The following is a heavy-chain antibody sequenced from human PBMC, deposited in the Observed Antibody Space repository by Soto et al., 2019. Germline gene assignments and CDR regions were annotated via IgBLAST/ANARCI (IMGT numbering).Heavy chain of an antibody. D-gene: IGHD3-22*01. J-gene: IGHJ4*01. Sequence: GGSLRLSCAASGFTFSSYWMHWVRQAPGKGLVWVSRINGDGSSTNYADSVKGRFTISRDNDKNNMVYLQMNSLKIEDTAVYYCTTDSYTTIIIVRFDYWGHGTLVTVSS. V-gene: IGHV3-74*01. CDR1: GFTFSSYW. CDR3: TTDSYTTIIIVRFDY. CDR2: INGDGSST.